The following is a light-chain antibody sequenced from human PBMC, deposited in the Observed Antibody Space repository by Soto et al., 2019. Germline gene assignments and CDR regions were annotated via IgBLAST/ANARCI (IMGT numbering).Light chain of an antibody. J-gene: IGLJ1*01. V-gene: IGLV1-51*01. CDR3: GTWDSSLSTDV. Sequence: QSVLTQPPSVSAAPGQKVTISCSGSSSNIGKNYVSWYQQLPGTAPKLLIYDNNKRPSGISDRFSGSKSGTSATLGITGLQTGDEADYYCGTWDSSLSTDVFGTGTKVTVL. CDR1: SSNIGKNY. CDR2: DNN.